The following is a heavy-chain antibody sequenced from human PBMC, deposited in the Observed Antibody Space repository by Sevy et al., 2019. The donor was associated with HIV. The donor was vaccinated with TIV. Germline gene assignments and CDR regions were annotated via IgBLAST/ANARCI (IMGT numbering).Heavy chain of an antibody. Sequence: GSLRLSCAASGFTFSNAWMSWVRQAPGKGLEWVGRIKGKIYDGTIDYAAPVKGRFSISRDDSKNTLYLQMNSLRTEDTAVYYCTTASWSQEDYYNYWGQGTLVTVSS. CDR1: GFTFSNAW. J-gene: IGHJ4*02. CDR3: TTASWSQEDYYNY. D-gene: IGHD6-13*01. V-gene: IGHV3-15*01. CDR2: IKGKIYDGTI.